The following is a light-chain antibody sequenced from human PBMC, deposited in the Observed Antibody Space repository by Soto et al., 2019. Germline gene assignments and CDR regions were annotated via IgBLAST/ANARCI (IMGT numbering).Light chain of an antibody. CDR1: QSVKTF. CDR2: DAS. V-gene: IGKV3-11*01. CDR3: QQRSNWPPIT. Sequence: EIVFTQSPSTLSFSPRERVTLSCRASQSVKTFLVWYQQRPGQAPRLLIYDASHRAAGIPARFSGSGFGTDFTLTISSLEPEDAAVYYCQQRSNWPPITFGQASRLAIK. J-gene: IGKJ5*01.